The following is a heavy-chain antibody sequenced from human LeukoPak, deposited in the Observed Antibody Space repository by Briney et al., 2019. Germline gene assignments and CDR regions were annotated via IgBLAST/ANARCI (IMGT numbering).Heavy chain of an antibody. D-gene: IGHD2-2*01. CDR1: GDSSSSDY. V-gene: IGHV4-4*07. Sequence: SGTLSRTCSVSGDSSSSDYWSWIRQAAGNGLECIGRIHGSGYTTYDPSLESRVSMSVDTSRNQLSLTLTSVTAADTAVYFCAKDRVGVPAALRYYGMDVCGPGTPVTVSS. CDR3: AKDRVGVPAALRYYGMDV. CDR2: IHGSGYT. J-gene: IGHJ6*02.